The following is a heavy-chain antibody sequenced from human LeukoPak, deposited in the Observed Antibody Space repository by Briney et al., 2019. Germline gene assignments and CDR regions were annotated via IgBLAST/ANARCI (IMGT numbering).Heavy chain of an antibody. CDR2: IYPGDSDT. J-gene: IGHJ4*02. CDR1: GYSFTSYW. V-gene: IGHV5-51*01. Sequence: GESLKISCRGSGYSFTSYWIGWVRQMPGKGLEWMGIIYPGDSDTRYSPSFQGQVTISADKSISTAYLQWSSLKASHTAMYYCARYSSSWFVDYWGQGTLVTVSS. D-gene: IGHD6-13*01. CDR3: ARYSSSWFVDY.